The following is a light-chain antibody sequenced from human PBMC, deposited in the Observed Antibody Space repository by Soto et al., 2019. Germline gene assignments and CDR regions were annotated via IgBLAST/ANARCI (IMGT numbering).Light chain of an antibody. J-gene: IGKJ1*01. CDR2: AVI. CDR3: QQYNSYSQT. CDR1: KNISTY. Sequence: DIQITQSPSSLAASAGDRLTITCRVCKNISTYVNWFQQRPGRAPKGLIYAVISLESGVPSRFSGSGSGTEFTLTISRLQPNDVATYYCQQYNSYSQTFGQGTKVDIK. V-gene: IGKV1-39*01.